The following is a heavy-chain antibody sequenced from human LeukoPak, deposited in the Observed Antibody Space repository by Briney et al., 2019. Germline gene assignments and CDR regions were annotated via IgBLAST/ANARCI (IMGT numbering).Heavy chain of an antibody. CDR2: INPNSGGT. Sequence: ASVKVSCKASGYTFTGYYMHWVRQAPGQGLEWMGWINPNSGGTNYAQKFQGRVTMTRDTSISTAYMELSRLRPDDTAVYYCARDYGDYVGYWYFDLWGRGTLVTVSS. V-gene: IGHV1-2*02. J-gene: IGHJ2*01. CDR1: GYTFTGYY. CDR3: ARDYGDYVGYWYFDL. D-gene: IGHD4-17*01.